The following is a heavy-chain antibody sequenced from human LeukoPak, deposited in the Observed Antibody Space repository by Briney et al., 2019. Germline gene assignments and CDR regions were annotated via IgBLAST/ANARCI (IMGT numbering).Heavy chain of an antibody. CDR2: MNPNSGGT. CDR3: ASESRDGLDY. J-gene: IGHJ4*02. Sequence: SLKVSCKVSGYTFTGYYIHWVRQAPRQGLERMGWMNPNSGGTNYAQKFQGRVTMSRDTSISTAYMELSRLRSDDTAVYYCASESRDGLDYWGQGTMVTVSS. V-gene: IGHV1-2*02. D-gene: IGHD5-24*01. CDR1: GYTFTGYY.